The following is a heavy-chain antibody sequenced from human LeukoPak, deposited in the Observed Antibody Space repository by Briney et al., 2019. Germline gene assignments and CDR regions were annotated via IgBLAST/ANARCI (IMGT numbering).Heavy chain of an antibody. CDR2: IIPILGIA. CDR1: GGTFSSYA. J-gene: IGHJ4*02. Sequence: SVKVSCKASGGTFSSYAISWVRQAPGQGLEWMGRIIPILGIANYAQKFQGRVTITADKSTSTAYMELSSLRSEDTAVYYCARDTVTMVRGVRRGFDYWGQGTLVTVSS. D-gene: IGHD3-10*01. CDR3: ARDTVTMVRGVRRGFDY. V-gene: IGHV1-69*04.